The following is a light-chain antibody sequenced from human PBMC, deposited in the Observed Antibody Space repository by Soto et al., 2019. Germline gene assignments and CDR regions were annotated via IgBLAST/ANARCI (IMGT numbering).Light chain of an antibody. CDR2: ENN. J-gene: IGLJ3*02. CDR3: GTWDNSLSAWV. Sequence: QSVLTQPPSVSAAPGQKVTISCSGSSSNIGNNYVSWYQHLPGTAPKFLIYENNKRPSGIPDRFSGSKSGTSATLGITGLQTGDEADYYCGTWDNSLSAWVFGGGTQLTVL. V-gene: IGLV1-51*02. CDR1: SSNIGNNY.